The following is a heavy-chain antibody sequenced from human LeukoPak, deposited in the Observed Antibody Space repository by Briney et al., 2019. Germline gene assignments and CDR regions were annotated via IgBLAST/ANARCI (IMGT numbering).Heavy chain of an antibody. D-gene: IGHD2-2*01. V-gene: IGHV1-69*05. CDR1: GGTFGSYA. CDR2: IIPIFGTA. Sequence: ASVKVSCKASGGTFGSYAISWVRQAPGQGLEWMGGIIPIFGTANYAQKFQGRVTITTDESTSTAYMELSSLRSEDTAVYYCARALDVLGYCSSTSCSGYWGQGTLVTVSS. J-gene: IGHJ4*02. CDR3: ARALDVLGYCSSTSCSGY.